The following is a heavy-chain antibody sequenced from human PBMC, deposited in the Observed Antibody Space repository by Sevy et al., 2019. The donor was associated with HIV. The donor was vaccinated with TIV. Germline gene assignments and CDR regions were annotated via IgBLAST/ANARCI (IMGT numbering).Heavy chain of an antibody. D-gene: IGHD1-26*01. Sequence: GGSLRLSCAASGFTFSGSAMHWVRQASGKGLEWVGRIRSKANSYATAYAASVKGRFTISRDDSKNTAYLQMNSLKTEDTAVYYCTRVARSGSYLLENYGMDVWGQGTTVTVS. CDR3: TRVARSGSYLLENYGMDV. J-gene: IGHJ6*02. CDR2: IRSKANSYAT. CDR1: GFTFSGSA. V-gene: IGHV3-73*01.